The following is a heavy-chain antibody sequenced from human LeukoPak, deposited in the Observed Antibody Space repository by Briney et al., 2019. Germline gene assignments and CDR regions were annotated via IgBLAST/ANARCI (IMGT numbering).Heavy chain of an antibody. J-gene: IGHJ4*02. CDR2: IYYSGST. D-gene: IGHD3-22*01. CDR3: ARYDSGGFYRNFDY. V-gene: IGHV4-39*01. CDR1: RGSISSSSYY. Sequence: SETLSLPFTVSRGSISSSSYYWGWIRPPPRKGLEWVGNIYYSGSTYYNPSLKSRVTISVDTSQSQFSLRLSSVTAADTAVYYCARYDSGGFYRNFDYWGQGTLVTVSS.